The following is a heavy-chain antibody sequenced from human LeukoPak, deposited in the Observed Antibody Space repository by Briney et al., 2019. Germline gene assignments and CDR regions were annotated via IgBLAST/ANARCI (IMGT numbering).Heavy chain of an antibody. CDR3: ARGAYTYDY. Sequence: GESLQISCEGSGYRFTSYWITWVRQLPGKGLEWLGRIDPGASYSNYNPSIQGHVSISFDKSISTAYLQWSSLKASDTAMYYCARGAYTYDYWGQETLATVSS. CDR1: GYRFTSYW. V-gene: IGHV5-10-1*01. J-gene: IGHJ4*02. CDR2: IDPGASYS. D-gene: IGHD5-18*01.